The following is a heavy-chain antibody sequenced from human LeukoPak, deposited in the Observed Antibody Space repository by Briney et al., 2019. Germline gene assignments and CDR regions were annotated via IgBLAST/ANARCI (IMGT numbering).Heavy chain of an antibody. V-gene: IGHV5-51*01. CDR2: IYPGDSDT. CDR1: GSSFTSYW. D-gene: IGHD4-17*01. J-gene: IGHJ4*02. Sequence: GESLQISCKGSGSSFTSYWIGWVRQMPGKGLEWMGIIYPGDSDTRYSPSFQGQVTISADKFISTAYLQWSSLKASDTAMYYCARQSLNYGDYGEFDYWGQGTLVTVSS. CDR3: ARQSLNYGDYGEFDY.